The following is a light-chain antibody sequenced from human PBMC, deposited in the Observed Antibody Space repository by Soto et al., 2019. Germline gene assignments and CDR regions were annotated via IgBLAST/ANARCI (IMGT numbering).Light chain of an antibody. J-gene: IGLJ3*02. V-gene: IGLV1-40*01. CDR3: QSYDSGLSGSV. Sequence: QLVLTQPPSVSGAPGQRVTIYCTGSDSNIGENFDIHWYQQLPGTAPKLLIYGNNNRPSGVPDRFSASRSGTSASLAITGLQAEDEADYYCQSYDSGLSGSVFGGGTKLTVL. CDR2: GNN. CDR1: DSNIGENFD.